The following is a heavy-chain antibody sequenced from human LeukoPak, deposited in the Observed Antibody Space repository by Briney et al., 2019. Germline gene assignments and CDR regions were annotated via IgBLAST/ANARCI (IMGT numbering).Heavy chain of an antibody. D-gene: IGHD2-2*01. J-gene: IGHJ5*02. CDR3: ARTGYCSSTSCRAGFDP. V-gene: IGHV3-21*01. CDR1: GFTFSSYY. CDR2: ISSSSSYI. Sequence: PGGSLRLSCAASGFTFSSYYMNWVRQAPGKGLEWVSSISSSSSYIYYADSVKGRFTISRDNAKNSLYLQMNSLRAEDTAVYYCARTGYCSSTSCRAGFDPWGQGTLVTVSS.